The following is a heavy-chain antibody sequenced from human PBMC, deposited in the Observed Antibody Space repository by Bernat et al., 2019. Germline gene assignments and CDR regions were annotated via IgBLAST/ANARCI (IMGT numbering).Heavy chain of an antibody. CDR2: IRSKTDGGTT. V-gene: IGHV3-49*04. D-gene: IGHD3-10*02. CDR3: SRMLGWSGQDN. J-gene: IGHJ4*02. CDR1: GFTFGDFA. Sequence: EVQLVESGGGLVQPGRSLRLSCTASGFTFGDFAMSWVRQAPGKGLECVGFIRSKTDGGTTEYAASVRGRFTISRDDSNGVAYLQMNSLKTEDTAFYYCSRMLGWSGQDNRGQGTLVTVSS.